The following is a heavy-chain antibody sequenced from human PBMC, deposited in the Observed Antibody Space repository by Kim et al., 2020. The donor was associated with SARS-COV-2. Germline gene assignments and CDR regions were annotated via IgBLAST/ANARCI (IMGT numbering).Heavy chain of an antibody. D-gene: IGHD7-27*01. CDR3: ARNGEGYYFDS. V-gene: IGHV4-59*11. CDR1: AGSKSSHY. Sequence: SETLSLTCSVSAGSKSSHYWSWIRQSPGKGLEWIGYIYYGGNTDYNPSLKSRVTMSMDTSKNQLSLKLSSVTAADTAVYYCARNGEGYYFDSWGQGTLVTVSS. J-gene: IGHJ4*02. CDR2: IYYGGNT.